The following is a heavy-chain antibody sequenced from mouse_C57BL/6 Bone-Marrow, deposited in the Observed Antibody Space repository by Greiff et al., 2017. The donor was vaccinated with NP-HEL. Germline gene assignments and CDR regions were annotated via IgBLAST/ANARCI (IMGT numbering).Heavy chain of an antibody. CDR2: ISNGGGST. J-gene: IGHJ4*01. CDR3: ASPYGSSSHYYAMDY. D-gene: IGHD1-1*01. V-gene: IGHV5-12*01. CDR1: GFTFSDYY. Sequence: EVHLVESGGGLVQPGGSLKLSCAASGFTFSDYYMYWVRQTPEKRLEWVAYISNGGGSTYYPDTVKGRFTISRDNAKNTLYLQMSRLKSEDTAMYYCASPYGSSSHYYAMDYWGQGTSVTVSS.